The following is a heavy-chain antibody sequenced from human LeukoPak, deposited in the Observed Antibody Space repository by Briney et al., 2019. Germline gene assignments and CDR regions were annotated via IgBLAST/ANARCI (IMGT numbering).Heavy chain of an antibody. Sequence: SETLSLTCAVSGVSITSDTYCWSWIRQPPGKGLEWIGYILHSGGTYYNPSPKSRVTISVDTSKSQFSLKLSSVTAADTAVYYCARTRDFWSGYFDYWGQGTLVTVSS. CDR2: ILHSGGT. CDR1: GVSITSDTYC. V-gene: IGHV4-30-2*01. D-gene: IGHD3-3*01. J-gene: IGHJ4*02. CDR3: ARTRDFWSGYFDY.